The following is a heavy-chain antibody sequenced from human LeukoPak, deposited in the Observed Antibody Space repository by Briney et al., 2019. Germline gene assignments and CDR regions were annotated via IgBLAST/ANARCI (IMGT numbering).Heavy chain of an antibody. D-gene: IGHD3-22*01. J-gene: IGHJ3*01. Sequence: GSLRLSCEASGFTFSSYSMTWVRQAPEKGLEWVSAICASGVDTYYADSVKGRFTISRDNAKNTLYLHMTSLGAEDTAVYFCAKRPRDTSGYYLGAFDGWGQGTTVTVSS. CDR1: GFTFSSYS. CDR2: ICASGVDT. V-gene: IGHV3-23*01. CDR3: AKRPRDTSGYYLGAFDG.